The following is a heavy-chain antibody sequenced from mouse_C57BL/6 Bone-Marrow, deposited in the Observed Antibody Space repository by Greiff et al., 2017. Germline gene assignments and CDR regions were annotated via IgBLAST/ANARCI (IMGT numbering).Heavy chain of an antibody. CDR2: INPNNGGT. J-gene: IGHJ2*01. Sequence: VQLQQSGPELVKPGASVKMSCKASGYTFTDYNMHWVKQSHGKSLEWIGYINPNNGGTSYNQKFKGKATLTVNKSSSTAYIELRSLTSEDSAVYYCASPLYGSSLDYWGQGTTLTVSS. CDR1: GYTFTDYN. V-gene: IGHV1-22*01. CDR3: ASPLYGSSLDY. D-gene: IGHD1-1*01.